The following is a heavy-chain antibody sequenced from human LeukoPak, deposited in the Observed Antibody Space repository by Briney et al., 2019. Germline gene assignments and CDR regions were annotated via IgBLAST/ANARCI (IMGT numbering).Heavy chain of an antibody. CDR1: GGSISSGVYY. D-gene: IGHD6-19*01. J-gene: IGHJ4*02. Sequence: SQTLSLTCTVCGGSISSGVYYWNWIRQPPGKGLEWIGYIYYSGSTYYNPSLKSRVTISVDTSKNQFSLTLSSVTAADTAVYYCARAQYSSGWYLDYWGQGSLVTVSS. CDR2: IYYSGST. CDR3: ARAQYSSGWYLDY. V-gene: IGHV4-30-4*01.